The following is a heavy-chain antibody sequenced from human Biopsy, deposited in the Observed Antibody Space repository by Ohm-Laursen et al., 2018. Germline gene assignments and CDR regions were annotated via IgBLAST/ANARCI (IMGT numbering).Heavy chain of an antibody. CDR3: ARDSGILNYGNFKYYHYYGMDV. V-gene: IGHV4-4*07. CDR2: IYPGGST. J-gene: IGHJ6*02. D-gene: IGHD4-11*01. Sequence: SDTLSLTCNVSGGDINNYYWSWIRQPAGKGLEWIGRIYPGGSTNYNPSLQSRVSISVDTSRNQVSLTLSSVTAADTAVYYCARDSGILNYGNFKYYHYYGMDVWGQGTKVTVSS. CDR1: GGDINNYY.